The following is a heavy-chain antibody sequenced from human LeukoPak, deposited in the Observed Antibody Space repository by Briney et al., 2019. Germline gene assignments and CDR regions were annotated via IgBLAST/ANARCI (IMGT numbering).Heavy chain of an antibody. CDR2: IKVDGSDK. CDR1: GFTFSSYA. V-gene: IGHV3-7*01. CDR3: VRGGGTFDY. J-gene: IGHJ4*02. Sequence: GGSLRLSCAASGFTFSSYAMSWVRQAPGKGLEWVANIKVDGSDKNYVDSVKGRFTISRDNGKNSLFLQMSGLRADDTAVYYCVRGGGTFDYWGQGTLVTVSS. D-gene: IGHD3-16*01.